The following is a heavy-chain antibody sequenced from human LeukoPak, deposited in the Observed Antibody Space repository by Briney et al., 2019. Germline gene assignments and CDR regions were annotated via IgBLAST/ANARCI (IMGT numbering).Heavy chain of an antibody. CDR2: MHYSGDT. CDR3: ARRIDQKGSPPAYNWLDP. Sequence: SETLSLTCTVSGGSISSYYWNWIRQPPGKGLEWIGYMHYSGDTGYNPSLKSRVIISVDTSKNQYSLKLTSVTAADTAVYYCARRIDQKGSPPAYNWLDPWGQGTLVTVSS. D-gene: IGHD2-2*01. J-gene: IGHJ5*02. V-gene: IGHV4-59*01. CDR1: GGSISSYY.